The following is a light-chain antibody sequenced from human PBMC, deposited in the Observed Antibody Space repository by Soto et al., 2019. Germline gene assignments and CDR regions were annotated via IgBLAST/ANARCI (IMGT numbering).Light chain of an antibody. CDR3: QAYDYSLTASV. J-gene: IGLJ2*01. Sequence: QCVLTPPRSLSGSPGQRVTLSCIGNSSNLGAGYDVHWYQQLPGAAPKLVIFGNRNRPSGVPERFSGSKSGTSASLAITGLQAEDEADYYCQAYDYSLTASVFGGGTKVTVL. CDR2: GNR. V-gene: IGLV1-40*01. CDR1: SSNLGAGYD.